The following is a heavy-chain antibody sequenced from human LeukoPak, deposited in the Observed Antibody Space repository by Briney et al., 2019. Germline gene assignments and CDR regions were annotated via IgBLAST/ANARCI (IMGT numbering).Heavy chain of an antibody. D-gene: IGHD6-19*01. Sequence: GGSLRLSCAGSGFTFSDNWMSWFRLPPGKGLEWVANINKDGSEKYYVDSVKGRFSISRDNPKNSLYLQMNSLRAEDTAAYYCASGGGWVFDYWGLGTLVTVSS. J-gene: IGHJ4*02. CDR3: ASGGGWVFDY. CDR2: INKDGSEK. CDR1: GFTFSDNW. V-gene: IGHV3-7*01.